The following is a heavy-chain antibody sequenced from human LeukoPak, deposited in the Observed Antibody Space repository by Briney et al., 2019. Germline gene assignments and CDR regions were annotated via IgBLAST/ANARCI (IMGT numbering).Heavy chain of an antibody. J-gene: IGHJ4*02. V-gene: IGHV1-2*06. CDR2: INPNSGGT. CDR3: ARVRSVAGEFDY. D-gene: IGHD6-19*01. CDR1: GYTFTGYY. Sequence: ASVKVSCKASGYTFTGYYMHWVRQAPGQGLEWMGRINPNSGGTNYAQKFQARVTMTRDTSISTAYMELSRLRSADTAVYYCARVRSVAGEFDYWGQGTLVTVSS.